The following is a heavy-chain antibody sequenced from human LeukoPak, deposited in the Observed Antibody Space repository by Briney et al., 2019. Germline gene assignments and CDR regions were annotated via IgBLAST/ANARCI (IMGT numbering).Heavy chain of an antibody. CDR2: IYPDNSDT. CDR3: ERHANDGSGRGSYY. D-gene: IGHD3-10*01. J-gene: IGHJ4*02. CDR1: GYSFTSYW. V-gene: IGHV5-51*01. Sequence: GESLKISWKGSGYSFTSYWIGWGRQMPGKGLEWMGIIYPDNSDTRYSPSFQGQVTISADKSTSTAYLKWSSLQASDTALYYCERHANDGSGRGSYYWGQGTLVTVSS.